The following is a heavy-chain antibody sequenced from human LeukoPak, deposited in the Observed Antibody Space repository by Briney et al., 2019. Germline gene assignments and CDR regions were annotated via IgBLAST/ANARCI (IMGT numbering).Heavy chain of an antibody. CDR2: IRYDGSNT. CDR1: GFTFSSYG. CDR3: AKDGTSYYYIYY. D-gene: IGHD2/OR15-2a*01. Sequence: PGGSLRLSCAASGFTFSSYGMHWVRQAPGKGLEWLAFIRYDGSNTYYADSVKGRFTVSRDDSKNTLYLQMNSLRGDDTAVYYCAKDGTSYYYIYYWAREPWSPSPQ. V-gene: IGHV3-30*02. J-gene: IGHJ4*02.